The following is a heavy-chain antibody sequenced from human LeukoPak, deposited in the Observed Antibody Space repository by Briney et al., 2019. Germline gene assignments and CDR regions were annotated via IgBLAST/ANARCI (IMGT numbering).Heavy chain of an antibody. J-gene: IGHJ4*02. CDR1: GYSFTSYD. CDR2: MNPSSGNT. Sequence: GASVKVSCKASGYSFTSYDTNWVRQATGQGPEWIGWMNPSSGNTGYAQRFQGRVTMTRDTSTSTAYLELNSLRSEDTAVYYCAAHTYYFSSGSFGHWGQGTLVTVPS. D-gene: IGHD3-10*01. CDR3: AAHTYYFSSGSFGH. V-gene: IGHV1-8*01.